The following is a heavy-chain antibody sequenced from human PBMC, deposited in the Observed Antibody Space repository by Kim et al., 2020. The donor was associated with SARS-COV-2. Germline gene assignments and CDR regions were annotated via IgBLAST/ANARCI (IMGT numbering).Heavy chain of an antibody. D-gene: IGHD6-19*01. V-gene: IGHV3-23*01. Sequence: GGSLRLSCAASGFTFSTYAMSWVRQAPGKGLEWVSGISGSDGGTHYEDSVQGRFTISRDNSRNTLFLQMNDLRVEDTAVYYCAKDLPGVAVAGAGDCWGQGTLVPVSS. CDR1: GFTFSTYA. CDR3: AKDLPGVAVAGAGDC. CDR2: ISGSDGGT. J-gene: IGHJ4*02.